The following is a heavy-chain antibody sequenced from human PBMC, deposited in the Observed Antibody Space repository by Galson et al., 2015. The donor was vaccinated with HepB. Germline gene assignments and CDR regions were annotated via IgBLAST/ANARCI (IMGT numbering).Heavy chain of an antibody. J-gene: IGHJ4*02. CDR3: ARGTPVDC. CDR1: GFTFSSYA. CDR2: ISYDGSNK. V-gene: IGHV3-30-3*01. D-gene: IGHD2-15*01. Sequence: SLRLSCAASGFTFSSYAMHWVRQAPGKGLEWVAVISYDGSNKYYADSVKGRFTISRDNSKNTLYLQMNSLRAEDTAVYYCARGTPVDCWGQGTLVIVSS.